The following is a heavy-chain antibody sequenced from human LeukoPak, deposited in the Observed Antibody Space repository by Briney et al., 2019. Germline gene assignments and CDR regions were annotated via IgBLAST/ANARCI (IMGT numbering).Heavy chain of an antibody. D-gene: IGHD1-26*01. CDR1: GYTFTTYG. J-gene: IGHJ3*02. Sequence: ASVKVSCKASGYTFTTYGVSWVRQAPGQGLEWVGWISAYNGNTKYAQMFKGRVTMTTDTSTSTTYMELRSLRSDDTAVYYCARREGDAFDIWGQGTMVTVSS. CDR3: ARREGDAFDI. V-gene: IGHV1-18*04. CDR2: ISAYNGNT.